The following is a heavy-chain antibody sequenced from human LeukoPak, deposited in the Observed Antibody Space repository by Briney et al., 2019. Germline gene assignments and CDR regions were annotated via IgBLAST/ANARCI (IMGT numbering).Heavy chain of an antibody. CDR2: IGDNGIVT. D-gene: IGHD5-12*01. V-gene: IGHV3-64D*06. CDR1: GFTFSTYS. J-gene: IGHJ4*02. Sequence: GGSLRLSCSASGFTFSTYSMHWVRQAPGKGLEYVSAIGDNGIVTYYADSVKGRFTVSRDNSKNTVYLQVNSLRPEDTAVYYCVRALDGYRGHDYFDYWAQGTLVTVSS. CDR3: VRALDGYRGHDYFDY.